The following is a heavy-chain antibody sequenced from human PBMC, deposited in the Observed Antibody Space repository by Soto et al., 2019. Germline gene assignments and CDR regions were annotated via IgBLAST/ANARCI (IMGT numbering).Heavy chain of an antibody. CDR2: ISGTGGST. CDR3: AKDRLGGNFDY. CDR1: GFTFNNYA. J-gene: IGHJ4*02. V-gene: IGHV3-23*01. Sequence: GGSLRLSCAASGFTFNNYAMNWVRQAPGKGLEWVATISGTGGSTYYAESVKGRFTISRDNSKNTLYLQMNRMRVEDTAVYYCAKDRLGGNFDYWGQGTQVTVSS.